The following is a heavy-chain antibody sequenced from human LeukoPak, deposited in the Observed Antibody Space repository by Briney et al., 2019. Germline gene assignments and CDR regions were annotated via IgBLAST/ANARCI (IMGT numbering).Heavy chain of an antibody. Sequence: SETLSLTCTVSGGSISSSSYYWGWIRQPPGKGLEWIGSIYYSGSTYYNPSLKSRVTISVDTSKNQFSLKLSSVTAADTAVYYCARGWKRGVITYYFDYWGQGTLVTVSS. CDR3: ARGWKRGVITYYFDY. V-gene: IGHV4-39*07. D-gene: IGHD3-10*01. CDR1: GGSISSSSYY. J-gene: IGHJ4*02. CDR2: IYYSGST.